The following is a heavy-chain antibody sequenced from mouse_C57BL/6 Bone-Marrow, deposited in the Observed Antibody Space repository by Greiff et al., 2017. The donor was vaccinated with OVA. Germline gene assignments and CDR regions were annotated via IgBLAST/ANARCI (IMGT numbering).Heavy chain of an antibody. J-gene: IGHJ2*01. D-gene: IGHD2-1*01. CDR2: ISYDGSN. CDR3: ARVGKGDY. Sequence: VQLQQSGPGLVKPSQSLSLTCSVTGYSITSGYYWNWIRQFPGNKLEWMGYISYDGSNNYNPSLKNRISITRDTSKNQFFLKLNSVTTEDTATYYCARVGKGDYWGQGTTLTVSS. CDR1: GYSITSGYY. V-gene: IGHV3-6*01.